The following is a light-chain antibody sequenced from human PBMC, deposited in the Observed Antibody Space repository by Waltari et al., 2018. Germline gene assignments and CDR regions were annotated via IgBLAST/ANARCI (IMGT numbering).Light chain of an antibody. CDR2: RVS. CDR1: QSLVHSDGATH. CDR3: MQGTHWPYT. J-gene: IGKJ2*01. Sequence: DVVMTQSPLSLPVTLGQPASIPCRSSQSLVHSDGATHFTWFQQRPGQSPRRLIYRVSNRDSGVPDRFSGSGSGTDFTLKISRVEAEDVGVYYCMQGTHWPYTFGQGTKLEIK. V-gene: IGKV2-30*02.